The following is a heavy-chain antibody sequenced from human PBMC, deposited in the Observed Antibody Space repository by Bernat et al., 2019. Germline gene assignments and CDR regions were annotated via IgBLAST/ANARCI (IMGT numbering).Heavy chain of an antibody. CDR3: ANSGEG. Sequence: QVQLVEFGGGVVQPGRSLRLSCAASGFTFTGFGMHWVRQAPGKGLEWVAVVSYDGRDKYYADSVKGRFTISRDNSKNTLYLQMNSLRAGDTAIYYCANSGEGWGQGTLVTVSS. V-gene: IGHV3-30*18. CDR2: VSYDGRDK. D-gene: IGHD1-26*01. CDR1: GFTFTGFG. J-gene: IGHJ4*02.